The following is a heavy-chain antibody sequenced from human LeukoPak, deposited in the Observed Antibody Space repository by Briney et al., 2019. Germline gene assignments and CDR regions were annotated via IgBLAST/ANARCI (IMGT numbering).Heavy chain of an antibody. Sequence: PSETLSLTCAVYGGSFSGYYWSWIRQPPGKGLEWIGEINHSGSTNYNPSLKSRVTISVDTSKNQFSLKPSSVTAADTAVYYCARGRADILTGHPLDYWGQGTLVTVSS. CDR2: INHSGST. D-gene: IGHD3-9*01. V-gene: IGHV4-34*01. CDR1: GGSFSGYY. J-gene: IGHJ4*02. CDR3: ARGRADILTGHPLDY.